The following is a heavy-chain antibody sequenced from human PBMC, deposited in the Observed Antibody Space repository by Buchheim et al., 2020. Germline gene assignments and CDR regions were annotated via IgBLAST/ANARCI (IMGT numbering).Heavy chain of an antibody. Sequence: QLQLQESGPGLVKPSETLSLTCTVSGGSISSSSYYWGWIRQPPGKGLEWIGSIYYSGSTYYNPSLKSRVTISVDTSKNQFSLKLSSVTAADTAVYYCARHYLDFWSGYFSPSGAFDIWGQGT. CDR2: IYYSGST. J-gene: IGHJ3*02. CDR3: ARHYLDFWSGYFSPSGAFDI. V-gene: IGHV4-39*01. D-gene: IGHD3-3*02. CDR1: GGSISSSSYY.